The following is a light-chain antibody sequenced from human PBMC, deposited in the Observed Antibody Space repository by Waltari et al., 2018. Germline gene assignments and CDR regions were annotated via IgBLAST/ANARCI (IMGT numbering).Light chain of an antibody. CDR3: QSYDITLRVV. CDR2: GSS. Sequence: QSVLTQPPSVSGAPGQRVTIACTGSGSNTGAGYDVHWYQPVPRAAPKLLIYGSSSRPLGVPDRFFGSTSGTSASLAIIGLQAEDEADYYCQSYDITLRVVFGGGTKLTVL. CDR1: GSNTGAGYD. V-gene: IGLV1-40*01. J-gene: IGLJ3*02.